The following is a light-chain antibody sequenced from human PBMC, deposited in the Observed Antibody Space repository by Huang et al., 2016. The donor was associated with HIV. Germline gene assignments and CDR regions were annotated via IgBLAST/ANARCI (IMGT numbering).Light chain of an antibody. CDR1: QSVTSTY. CDR3: QHYGSSPYT. Sequence: EIVLTQSPGTLSLSPGERATLSCRASQSVTSTYLAWYQHKPGQAPRLLIYGASARATGIPDRFSGSGSGTDFTLTISRPEPEDFALYYCQHYGSSPYTFGQGTKLEIK. V-gene: IGKV3-20*01. J-gene: IGKJ2*01. CDR2: GAS.